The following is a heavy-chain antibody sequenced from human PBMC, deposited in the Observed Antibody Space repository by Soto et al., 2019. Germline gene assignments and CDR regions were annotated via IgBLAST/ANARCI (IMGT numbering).Heavy chain of an antibody. V-gene: IGHV3-21*01. CDR2: ISSTSGYS. CDR3: LYGDYVDY. J-gene: IGHJ4*02. CDR1: GFSFDSFN. D-gene: IGHD4-17*01. Sequence: GGSLRLSCEASGFSFDSFNMNWVRQVPGKGLEWFASISSTSGYSYNADSVKGRFTISRDNAKKSLYLQMNSLRAEDTALYYCLYGDYVDYWGQGTLVTVSS.